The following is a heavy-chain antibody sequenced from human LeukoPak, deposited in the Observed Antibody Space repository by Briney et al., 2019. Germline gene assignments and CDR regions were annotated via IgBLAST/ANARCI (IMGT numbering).Heavy chain of an antibody. CDR2: ISYDGSNK. V-gene: IGHV3-30*18. D-gene: IGHD6-6*01. Sequence: GRSLTLSCAASGFMFSNFGMHWVREAPGKGLEWVALISYDGSNKYYTDSVKGRFTISRDNSKNTQWLQMNSLRPDDTAIYYCAKGPYRSSSGGSEIDFWGQGTLVIVSS. CDR1: GFMFSNFG. J-gene: IGHJ4*02. CDR3: AKGPYRSSSGGSEIDF.